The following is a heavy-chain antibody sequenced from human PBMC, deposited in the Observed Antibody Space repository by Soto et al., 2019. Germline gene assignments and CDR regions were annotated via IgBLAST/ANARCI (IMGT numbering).Heavy chain of an antibody. J-gene: IGHJ4*02. Sequence: SVKVSCKASGYSFTTYTISWVRQAPGQGLQWMGWISPYSGYTTYAQNLQGRVSMTTETSTTTAYLEVRSLRSDDTAVYYCARVRGSSLVVPGASDYWGQGTLVTVS. CDR1: GYSFTTYT. V-gene: IGHV1-18*04. CDR2: ISPYSGYT. CDR3: ARVRGSSLVVPGASDY. D-gene: IGHD2-2*01.